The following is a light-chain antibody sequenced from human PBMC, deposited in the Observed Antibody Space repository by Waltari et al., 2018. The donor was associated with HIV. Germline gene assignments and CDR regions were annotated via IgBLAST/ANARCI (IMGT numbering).Light chain of an antibody. CDR2: DNN. CDR1: RPTIGNNF. CDR3: ATWDSSLSAGV. V-gene: IGLV1-51*01. Sequence: QSVLTQPPSLSAAPGPKVTISCPGRRPTIGNNFHSWYQKVPGTAPKLLIYDNNKRPSGISDRFSGSKSGTSGTLGISGLQTGDEADYYCATWDSSLSAGVFGGGTKVTVL. J-gene: IGLJ2*01.